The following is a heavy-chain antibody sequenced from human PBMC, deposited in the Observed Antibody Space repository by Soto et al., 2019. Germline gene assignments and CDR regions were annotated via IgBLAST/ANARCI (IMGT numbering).Heavy chain of an antibody. CDR2: IVPMFGTA. CDR3: ARDDDPEYAFWSGPLGGGRFDP. D-gene: IGHD3-3*01. J-gene: IGHJ5*02. Sequence: QVQLVQSGAEVKKPGSSVNVSCKTSGGTFGNSAVTWVRQAPGQGLEWMGGIVPMFGTANYAQKFQGRVTITADESTSTAYMELTSLRSDDTAVYYCARDDDPEYAFWSGPLGGGRFDPWGQGTQVTVSS. V-gene: IGHV1-69*12. CDR1: GGTFGNSA.